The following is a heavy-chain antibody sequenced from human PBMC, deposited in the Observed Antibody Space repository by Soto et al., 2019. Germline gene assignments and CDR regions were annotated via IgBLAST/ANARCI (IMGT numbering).Heavy chain of an antibody. CDR1: GGSISSSSYY. J-gene: IGHJ4*02. Sequence: QLQLQESGPGLVKPSETLSLTCTVSGGSISSSSYYWGWIRQPPGKGLEWIGSIYYSGSTYYNPSLKSRVTICVDTSKNQFSLKLSSVTAADTAVYYCARPRGIAVAAGFDYWGQGTLVTVSS. D-gene: IGHD6-19*01. V-gene: IGHV4-39*01. CDR2: IYYSGST. CDR3: ARPRGIAVAAGFDY.